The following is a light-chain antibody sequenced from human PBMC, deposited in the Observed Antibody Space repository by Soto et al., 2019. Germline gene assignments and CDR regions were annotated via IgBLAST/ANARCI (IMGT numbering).Light chain of an antibody. Sequence: QPVLTQPPSVSGAPGQRVTISCTGSSSNIGAGYDVHWYQQLPGTAPKLLIYGNSNRPSGVPDRFSGSKSGTSASLAITGLQAEDEADYYCQSYDSSLSGGMFGGGTKVTVL. V-gene: IGLV1-40*01. CDR2: GNS. CDR1: SSNIGAGYD. CDR3: QSYDSSLSGGM. J-gene: IGLJ3*02.